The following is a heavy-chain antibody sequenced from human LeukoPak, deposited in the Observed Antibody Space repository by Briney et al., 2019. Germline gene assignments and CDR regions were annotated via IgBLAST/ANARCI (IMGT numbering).Heavy chain of an antibody. D-gene: IGHD2-2*01. Sequence: ASVKVSCKASGYTFTSYYMHWVRQAPGQGLEWMGIINPSGGSKSYAQKFQGRVTMTRDMSTSTVYMELSSLRSEDTAVYYCASSSTSPYYFDYWGQGTLVTVSS. CDR2: INPSGGSK. CDR1: GYTFTSYY. V-gene: IGHV1-46*01. CDR3: ASSSTSPYYFDY. J-gene: IGHJ4*02.